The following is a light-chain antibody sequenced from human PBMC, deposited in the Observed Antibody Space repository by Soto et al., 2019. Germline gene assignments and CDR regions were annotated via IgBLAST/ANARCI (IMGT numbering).Light chain of an antibody. V-gene: IGLV2-14*03. CDR2: DVN. Sequence: QSALTQPASVSGSPGQSITISCTGTSSDVGGYNFVSWYQQHPGKVPKLMIFDVNRRPSGVSDRFSGSKSGNTASLTISGLQAEDEADYYCSSYTSSSTLLYVFGTGTKLTVL. CDR3: SSYTSSSTLLYV. CDR1: SSDVGGYNF. J-gene: IGLJ1*01.